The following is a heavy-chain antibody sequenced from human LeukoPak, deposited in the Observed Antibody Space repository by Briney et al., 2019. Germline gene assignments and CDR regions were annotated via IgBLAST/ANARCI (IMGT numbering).Heavy chain of an antibody. CDR3: VKDVSGWFPRGDAFDL. CDR1: GFTFGDYA. Sequence: GGSLRLSCVASGFTFGDYAMHWVRQAPGKGLEWVSGINWNTNKIDYADSVKGRFTISRDNAKSSLYFQMNSLRTEDTALYHCVKDVSGWFPRGDAFDLWGQGTMVTVAS. D-gene: IGHD6-19*01. CDR2: INWNTNKI. V-gene: IGHV3-9*01. J-gene: IGHJ3*01.